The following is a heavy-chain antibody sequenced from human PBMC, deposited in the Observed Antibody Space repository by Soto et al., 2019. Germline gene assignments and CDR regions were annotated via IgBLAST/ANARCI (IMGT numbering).Heavy chain of an antibody. D-gene: IGHD2-2*01. Sequence: EVQLLESGGGLVQPGGSLRLSCAASGFTFSSYTMSWVRQAPGKGLEWVSAISGSGGSTYYADSVKGRFTISRDNSKNTLYLQMNSLRAEDTAVYYCAKSGVNIVVVPAASWFDPWGQGTLVTVSS. CDR2: ISGSGGST. CDR3: AKSGVNIVVVPAASWFDP. J-gene: IGHJ5*02. CDR1: GFTFSSYT. V-gene: IGHV3-23*01.